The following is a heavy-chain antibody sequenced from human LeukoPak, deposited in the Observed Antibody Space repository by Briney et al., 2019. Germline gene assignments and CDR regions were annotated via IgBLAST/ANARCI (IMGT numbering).Heavy chain of an antibody. J-gene: IGHJ6*02. D-gene: IGHD6-19*01. CDR2: IDTNDGTR. CDR1: GYTLTRYY. Sequence: ASVKVSCKASGYTLTRYYMHWVRQAPGQGLEWMGIIDTNDGTRSYAQKFQGRVTMTRDTSTSTVYMELSGLRSDDTALYYCARDIAVTGTGYYYGMDVWGQGTTVTVSS. V-gene: IGHV1-46*01. CDR3: ARDIAVTGTGYYYGMDV.